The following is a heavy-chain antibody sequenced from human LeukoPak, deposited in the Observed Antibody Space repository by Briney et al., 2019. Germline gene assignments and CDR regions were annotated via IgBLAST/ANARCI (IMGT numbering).Heavy chain of an antibody. CDR1: GGTFTSYA. Sequence: SVKVSYTASGGTFTSYAISWVRQAPGQGRGWMGGIIPIFGTANYAQKFQGRVTITADESTSTAYMELSSLRSEDTAVYYCASGYSSSWYVDYWGQGTLVTVSS. D-gene: IGHD6-13*01. J-gene: IGHJ4*02. CDR2: IIPIFGTA. V-gene: IGHV1-69*13. CDR3: ASGYSSSWYVDY.